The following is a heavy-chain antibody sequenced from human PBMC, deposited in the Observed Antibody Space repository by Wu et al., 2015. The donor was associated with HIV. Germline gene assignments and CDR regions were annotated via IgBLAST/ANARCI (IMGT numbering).Heavy chain of an antibody. CDR1: GYNFSGYY. D-gene: IGHD3-10*01. Sequence: QVQLVQSGAEVKKPGASVKVSCKASGYNFSGYYMHWLRQAPGQGLEWMGWINPNSGGTNYAQTFQGRVTLTRDTSISTAYMELSSLRSDDTAVYYCASPLVRPWGQGTLVTVSS. V-gene: IGHV1-2*02. J-gene: IGHJ5*02. CDR2: INPNSGGT. CDR3: ASPLVRP.